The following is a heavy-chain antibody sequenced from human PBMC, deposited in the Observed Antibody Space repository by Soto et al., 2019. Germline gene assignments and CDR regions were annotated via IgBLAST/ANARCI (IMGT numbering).Heavy chain of an antibody. D-gene: IGHD3-9*01. CDR2: INGGGGST. V-gene: IGHV3-23*01. CDR1: GFSFSGYT. J-gene: IGHJ4*02. CDR3: AKDRHPDGIWTFDY. Sequence: VQLLESGGHLIQPGESLRLSCAASGFSFSGYTMNWVRQAQGKGLEWISGINGGGGSTYYADSVKGRFTISRYDSKNILYLQMNSPRAEDTAIYYCAKDRHPDGIWTFDYWGRGTLVTVSS.